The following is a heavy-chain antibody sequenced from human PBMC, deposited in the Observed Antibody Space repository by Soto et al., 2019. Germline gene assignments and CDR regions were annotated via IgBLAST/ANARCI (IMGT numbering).Heavy chain of an antibody. CDR1: GYTFRNYD. J-gene: IGHJ6*02. V-gene: IGHV1-18*01. Sequence: QVQLVQSGAEVKRPGASVKVSCKASGYTFRNYDVAWVRRAPGHGLEWMGWVSISKGKTYYQESLQGRVTMTMATGTTTAYMEVRSLRSDDTAVYYCARKGYIGNFGLDVWGQGTTVTVSS. CDR2: VSISKGKT. CDR3: ARKGYIGNFGLDV. D-gene: IGHD5-12*01.